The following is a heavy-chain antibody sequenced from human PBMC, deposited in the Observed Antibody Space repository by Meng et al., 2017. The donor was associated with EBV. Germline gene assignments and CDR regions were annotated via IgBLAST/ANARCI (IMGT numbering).Heavy chain of an antibody. V-gene: IGHV4-61*01. CDR2: IYDGGTT. D-gene: IGHD3-10*01. Sequence: QGQLQESRPGLVKPSETLFLPCTVSGASVSGGTYHWSWIRQPPVKELEWIGYIYDGGTTIYNPSLKSRVTILVDASKNQFSLKLSSVTTADTAVYYCAKSRSSTPGVVDYWGQGTLVTVSS. CDR1: GASVSGGTYH. J-gene: IGHJ4*02. CDR3: AKSRSSTPGVVDY.